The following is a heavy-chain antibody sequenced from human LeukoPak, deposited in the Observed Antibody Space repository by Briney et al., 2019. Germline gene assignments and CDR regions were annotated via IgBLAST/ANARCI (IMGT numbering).Heavy chain of an antibody. V-gene: IGHV4-59*08. CDR2: IYYSGST. Sequence: SETLSLTCTVSGGSNSSYYWSWIRQPPGKGLEWIGYIYYSGSTNYNPSLKSRVTISVDTSKNQFSLKLSSVTAADTAVYYCARHRKSGWDDAFDIWGQGTMVTVSS. CDR3: ARHRKSGWDDAFDI. J-gene: IGHJ3*02. D-gene: IGHD6-19*01. CDR1: GGSNSSYY.